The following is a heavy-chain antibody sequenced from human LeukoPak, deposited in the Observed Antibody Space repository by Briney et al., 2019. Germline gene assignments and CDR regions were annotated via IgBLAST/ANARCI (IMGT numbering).Heavy chain of an antibody. D-gene: IGHD6-13*01. CDR1: GFTFSANT. CDR2: ISSTSDFI. V-gene: IGHV3-21*01. J-gene: IGHJ4*02. Sequence: GGSLRLSCAASGFTFSANTMNWVRQAPGKGLEWVSSISSTSDFIFYADSVKGRFTISRDNAKNSLSLQMTSLRAEDTAVYYCAKAGRFTSSWSYDYWGQGTLSPSPQ. CDR3: AKAGRFTSSWSYDY.